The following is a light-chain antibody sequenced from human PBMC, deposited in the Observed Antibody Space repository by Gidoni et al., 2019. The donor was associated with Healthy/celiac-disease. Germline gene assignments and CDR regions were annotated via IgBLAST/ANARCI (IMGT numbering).Light chain of an antibody. CDR1: QIISSW. J-gene: IGKJ1*01. CDR2: KAS. Sequence: IQMTQPPSTLSASVGDRVTITCRASQIISSWLAWYQQKPRKAPKLLIYKASSLESGVPSRFSGSGSGTEFTLTISSLQPDDFATYYCQQYNSYSWTFGQGTKLEIK. CDR3: QQYNSYSWT. V-gene: IGKV1-5*03.